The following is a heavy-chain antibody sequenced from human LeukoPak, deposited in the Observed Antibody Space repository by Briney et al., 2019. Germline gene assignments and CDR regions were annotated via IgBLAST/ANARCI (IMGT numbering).Heavy chain of an antibody. V-gene: IGHV1-69*01. CDR2: IIPIFGTA. Sequence: SVKVSCKASGGTFSSYAISWVRQAPGQGLEWMGGIIPIFGTANYAQKFQGRVTITADESTSTAYMELSSLRSEDTAVYYCARDPLTAMVTEGAYYYGMDVWGQGATVTVSS. J-gene: IGHJ6*02. CDR1: GGTFSSYA. CDR3: ARDPLTAMVTEGAYYYGMDV. D-gene: IGHD5-18*01.